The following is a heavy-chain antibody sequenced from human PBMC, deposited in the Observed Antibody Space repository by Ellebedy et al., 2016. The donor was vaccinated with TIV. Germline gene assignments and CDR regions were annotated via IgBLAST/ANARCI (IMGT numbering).Heavy chain of an antibody. D-gene: IGHD3-22*01. CDR1: GYTFTGYY. CDR3: ARPTFYFDSSGSFDY. Sequence: AASVKVSCKASGYTFTGYYMHWVRQAPGQGLEWMGWINPNSGGTNYAQKFQGRVTMTRDTSTSTVYMELSSLRSEDTAVYYCARPTFYFDSSGSFDYWGQGTLVTVSS. J-gene: IGHJ4*02. V-gene: IGHV1-2*02. CDR2: INPNSGGT.